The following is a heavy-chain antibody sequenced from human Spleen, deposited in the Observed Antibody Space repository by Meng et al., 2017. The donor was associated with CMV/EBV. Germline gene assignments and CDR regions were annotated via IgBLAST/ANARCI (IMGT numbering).Heavy chain of an antibody. V-gene: IGHV3-74*01. CDR2: IDSTGSST. J-gene: IGHJ4*02. D-gene: IGHD6-6*01. Sequence: GESLKISCAASGFTSSSYALIWVRQAPGKGLVWVSRIDSTGSSTAYADSVKGRFSVSRDNAKNTLYLQMNSLRAEDTAVYYCARGRSSSFVWGQGTLVTVSS. CDR3: ARGRSSSFV. CDR1: GFTSSSYA.